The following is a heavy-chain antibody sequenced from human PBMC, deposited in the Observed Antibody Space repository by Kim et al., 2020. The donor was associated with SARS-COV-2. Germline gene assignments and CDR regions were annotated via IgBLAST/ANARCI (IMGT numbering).Heavy chain of an antibody. V-gene: IGHV3-73*01. J-gene: IGHJ3*02. CDR2: IRRDGNNYAT. Sequence: GGSLRLSCAASGITFSGTTIHWVRQASGKGLEWVGRIRRDGNNYATEYAASVKGRFTISRDDSKDTDYLEMNSLKSEDTAIYYCTRTSPYSDTYWDAFDIWGQRTMVTVSS. CDR1: GITFSGTT. CDR3: TRTSPYSDTYWDAFDI. D-gene: IGHD5-12*01.